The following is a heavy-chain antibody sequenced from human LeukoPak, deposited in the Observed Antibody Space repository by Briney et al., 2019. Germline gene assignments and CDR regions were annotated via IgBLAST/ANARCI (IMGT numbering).Heavy chain of an antibody. CDR3: AKDYGDYVFYFDY. D-gene: IGHD4-17*01. J-gene: IGHJ4*02. CDR2: IGGSGGST. CDR1: GFTFSSYA. V-gene: IGHV3-23*01. Sequence: GGSLRLSCAASGFTFSSYAMSWVRQAPGKGLEWVSAIGGSGGSTYYADSVKGRFTISRDNSKNTLYLQMNSLRAEDTAVYYCAKDYGDYVFYFDYWGQGTLVTVSS.